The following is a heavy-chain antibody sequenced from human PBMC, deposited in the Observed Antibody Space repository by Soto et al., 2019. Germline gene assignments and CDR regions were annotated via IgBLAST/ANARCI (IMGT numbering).Heavy chain of an antibody. CDR2: INAGNGNT. J-gene: IGHJ5*02. V-gene: IGHV1-3*01. CDR1: GYTFTSYA. Sequence: ASVKASCKASGYTFTSYAMHWVRQAPGQRLEWMGWINAGNGNTKYSQKFQGRVTITRDTSASTAYMELSSLRSEDTAVYYCAISRGTNHAFDPWGQGTLVTVSS. D-gene: IGHD2-8*01. CDR3: AISRGTNHAFDP.